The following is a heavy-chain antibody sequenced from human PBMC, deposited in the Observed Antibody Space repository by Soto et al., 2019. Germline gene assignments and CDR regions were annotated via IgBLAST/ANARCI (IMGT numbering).Heavy chain of an antibody. D-gene: IGHD5-12*01. CDR2: IWYDGSNK. CDR3: ARGYSGYQTHYYYYGMDV. J-gene: IGHJ6*02. CDR1: GFTFSSYG. Sequence: QVQLVESGGGVVQPGRSLRLSCAASGFTFSSYGMHWVRQAPGKGLEWVAVIWYDGSNKYYADSVKGRFTISRDNSKNTLYLQRNSLRAEDTAVYYCARGYSGYQTHYYYYGMDVWGQGTTVTVSS. V-gene: IGHV3-33*01.